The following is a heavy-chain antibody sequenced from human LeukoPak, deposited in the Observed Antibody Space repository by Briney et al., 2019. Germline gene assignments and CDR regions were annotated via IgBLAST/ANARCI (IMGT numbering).Heavy chain of an antibody. CDR2: IKQDGSEK. D-gene: IGHD3-22*01. CDR3: ARRSPYYDTSGYSGYFDS. CDR1: GFTFSSYW. V-gene: IGHV3-7*01. Sequence: GGSLRLSCAASGFTFSSYWMTWVRQAPGKGLEWVANIKQDGSEKYYVDSEKGRFTISRDNAKNSVYLQMNSLRAEDTAVYYCARRSPYYDTSGYSGYFDSWGRGTLVTVSS. J-gene: IGHJ4*02.